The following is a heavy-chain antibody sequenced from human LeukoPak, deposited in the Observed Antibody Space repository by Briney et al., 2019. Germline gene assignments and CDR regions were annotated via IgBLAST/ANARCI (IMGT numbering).Heavy chain of an antibody. CDR2: IKQDGSEK. J-gene: IGHJ4*02. CDR1: GFTFSSHG. D-gene: IGHD3-10*01. V-gene: IGHV3-7*01. Sequence: GGSLRLSCAASGFTFSSHGMHWVRQAPGKGLEWVANIKQDGSEKYYVDSVKGRFTISRDNAKKSLYLQMNSLRAEDTAVYYCARSLWFGELNFDYWGQGTLVTVSS. CDR3: ARSLWFGELNFDY.